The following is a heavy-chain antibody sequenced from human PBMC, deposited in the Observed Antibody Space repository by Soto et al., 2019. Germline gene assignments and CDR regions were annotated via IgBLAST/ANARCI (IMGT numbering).Heavy chain of an antibody. CDR3: TRGPKWDLFDTTPDY. D-gene: IGHD3-10*01. V-gene: IGHV3-30-3*01. J-gene: IGHJ4*02. CDR2: ISYDGSTR. Sequence: QVQLVEFGGGVVQPGRSLRLSCAASGFTFSRYGLHWVRQAPVKGLEWVALISYDGSTRYYADSVKGRFTISRDNSKNTLYLQMNSLKTEDTAVYYCTRGPKWDLFDTTPDYWGQGTLVTVSS. CDR1: GFTFSRYG.